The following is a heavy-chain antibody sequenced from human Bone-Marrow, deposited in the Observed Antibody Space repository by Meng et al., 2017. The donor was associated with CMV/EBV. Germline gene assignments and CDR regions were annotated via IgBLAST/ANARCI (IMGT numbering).Heavy chain of an antibody. CDR1: GFTFSSYD. J-gene: IGHJ6*02. CDR2: IGNAGDT. V-gene: IGHV3-13*01. D-gene: IGHD4/OR15-4a*01. Sequence: GESLRLSCAASGFTFSSYDMHWVRQGTGKGLEWVSGIGNAGDTYYPGSVKGRFTISRDNSKNTLYLQMNSLRAEDTGVYYCSKGGSANFDYYYGMDVWGQGTTVTVSS. CDR3: SKGGSANFDYYYGMDV.